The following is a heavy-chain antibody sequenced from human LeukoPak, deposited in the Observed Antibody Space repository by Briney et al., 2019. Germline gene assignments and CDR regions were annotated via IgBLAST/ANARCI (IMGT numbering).Heavy chain of an antibody. CDR2: IYNSGHT. J-gene: IGHJ5*02. CDR3: ARDRWFDP. CDR1: GGSISNYY. V-gene: IGHV4-59*01. Sequence: SETLSLTCTVSGGSISNYYWSWIRQPPGKGLEWIGYIYNSGHTNYNPSLKSRVTISEDTSKNQLSLKLSSVTAADTAVYYCARDRWFDPWGQGTLVTVSS.